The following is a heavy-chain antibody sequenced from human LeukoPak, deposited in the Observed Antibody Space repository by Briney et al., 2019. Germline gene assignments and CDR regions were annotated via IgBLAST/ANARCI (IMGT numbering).Heavy chain of an antibody. CDR3: AREPAGSGWYAFDI. Sequence: ASVKVSCKASGYTFTGYYMHWVRQAPGQGLEWMGWINPNSGGTNYAQKFQGRVTMTRDTSISTAYMELSSLRSEDTAVYYCAREPAGSGWYAFDIWGQGTMVTVSS. CDR1: GYTFTGYY. CDR2: INPNSGGT. D-gene: IGHD6-19*01. J-gene: IGHJ3*02. V-gene: IGHV1-2*02.